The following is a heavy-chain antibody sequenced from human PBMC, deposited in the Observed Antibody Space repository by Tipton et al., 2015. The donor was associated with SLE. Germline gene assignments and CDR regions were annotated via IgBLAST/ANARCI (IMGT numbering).Heavy chain of an antibody. D-gene: IGHD3-10*01. J-gene: IGHJ5*02. CDR3: ARVTYDYYGSGSPRLYWFDP. V-gene: IGHV4-61*08. CDR1: GASISSGGYY. Sequence: TLSLTCTVSGASISSGGYYWSWIRQHPGKGLEWIGYIYYSGSTNYNPSLKSRVTISVDTSKNQFSLKLSSVTAADTAVYYCARVTYDYYGSGSPRLYWFDPWGQGTLVTVSS. CDR2: IYYSGST.